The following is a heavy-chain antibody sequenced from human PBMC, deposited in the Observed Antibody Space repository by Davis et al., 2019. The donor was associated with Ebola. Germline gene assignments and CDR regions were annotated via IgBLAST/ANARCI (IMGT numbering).Heavy chain of an antibody. J-gene: IGHJ4*02. V-gene: IGHV3-30-3*01. Sequence: GESLKISCAASGFTFSSYAMHWVRQAPGKGLEWVAVISYDGSNKYYADSVKGRFTISRDNSKNTLYLQMNSLRAEDTAVYYCARLDDYSFYFDYWGQGTLVTVSS. CDR3: ARLDDYSFYFDY. CDR1: GFTFSSYA. CDR2: ISYDGSNK. D-gene: IGHD4-11*01.